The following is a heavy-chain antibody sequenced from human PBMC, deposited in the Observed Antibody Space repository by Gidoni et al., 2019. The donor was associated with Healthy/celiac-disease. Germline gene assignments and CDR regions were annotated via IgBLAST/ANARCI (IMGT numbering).Heavy chain of an antibody. CDR1: GFTFSSYG. CDR3: AKEDGEGGSYYGYDY. D-gene: IGHD1-26*01. J-gene: IGHJ4*02. V-gene: IGHV3-30*18. Sequence: QVQLVESGGGVVQPGRSLRLSCAASGFTFSSYGMHWVRQAPGKGLEWVAVISYDGSNKYYADSVKGRFTISRDNSKNTLYLQMNSLRAEDTAVYYCAKEDGEGGSYYGYDYWGQGTLVTVSS. CDR2: ISYDGSNK.